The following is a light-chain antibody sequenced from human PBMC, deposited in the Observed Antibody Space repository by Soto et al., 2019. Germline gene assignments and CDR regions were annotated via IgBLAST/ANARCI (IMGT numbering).Light chain of an antibody. CDR2: GAS. CDR3: QQSHSIPRT. J-gene: IGKJ1*01. CDR1: QSVSNN. Sequence: DIQMTQSPPSLSASVGDRVTITCRASQSVSNNLNWFQQEPGKAPRLLIHGASNLQSGVPSRFSGSGSGADFILVISSLQPEDFATYYCQQSHSIPRTFGQGTKVEIK. V-gene: IGKV1-39*01.